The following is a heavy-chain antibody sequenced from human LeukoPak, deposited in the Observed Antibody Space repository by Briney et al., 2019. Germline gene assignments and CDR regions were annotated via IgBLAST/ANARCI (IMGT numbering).Heavy chain of an antibody. J-gene: IGHJ4*02. Sequence: PGGSLRLSCSASGFTFSSYNMNWVRQAPGKGLEWVSYISSSSSTIHYSDSVKGRFTISRDNAKNSLFLQMNSLRAEDTAVYYCARGSMVTFGAVLDYWGQGALVTVSS. CDR3: ARGSMVTFGAVLDY. CDR1: GFTFSSYN. V-gene: IGHV3-48*01. CDR2: ISSSSSTI. D-gene: IGHD3-16*01.